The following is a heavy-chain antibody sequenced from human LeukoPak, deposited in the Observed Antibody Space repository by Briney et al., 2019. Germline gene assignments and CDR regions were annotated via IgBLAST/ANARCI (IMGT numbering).Heavy chain of an antibody. V-gene: IGHV1-3*01. Sequence: GASVKVSCKASGYTFTSYAMHWVRQAPGQRLEWMGWINAGNGNTKYSQKFQGRVTITRDTSASTAYMELSSLRSEDTAVYYCHYPIVEATTEDWFDPWGQGTLVTVSS. CDR2: INAGNGNT. D-gene: IGHD1-26*01. J-gene: IGHJ5*02. CDR3: HYPIVEATTEDWFDP. CDR1: GYTFTSYA.